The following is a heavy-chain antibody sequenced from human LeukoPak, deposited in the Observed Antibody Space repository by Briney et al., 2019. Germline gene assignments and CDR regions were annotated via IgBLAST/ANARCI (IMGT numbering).Heavy chain of an antibody. CDR2: IIPILGIA. CDR1: GGTFSSYA. CDR3: ARDSYGDYTSWFDP. D-gene: IGHD4-17*01. Sequence: SVKVSCKASGGTFSSYAISWVRQAPGQGVEWMGRIIPILGIANYAQKFQGRVTITADKSTSTAYMELSSLRSEDTAVYYCARDSYGDYTSWFDPWGQGTLVTVSS. J-gene: IGHJ5*02. V-gene: IGHV1-69*04.